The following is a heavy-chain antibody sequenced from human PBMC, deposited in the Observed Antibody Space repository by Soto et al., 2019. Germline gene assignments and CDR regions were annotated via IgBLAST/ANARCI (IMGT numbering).Heavy chain of an antibody. CDR1: GVIFSSYA. CDR3: AIEKISTSCCNWFDP. D-gene: IGHD2-2*01. Sequence: ELQLLESGGGLVQPGGSLRLSCAASGVIFSSYAMSWVRQAPGKGLEWVSAISGSGGSTYYADSVKGRFTFSRDNSKNTLYLQMFSLRGEDAAVYYCAIEKISTSCCNWFDPWGQGTLVTVS. CDR2: ISGSGGST. J-gene: IGHJ5*02. V-gene: IGHV3-23*01.